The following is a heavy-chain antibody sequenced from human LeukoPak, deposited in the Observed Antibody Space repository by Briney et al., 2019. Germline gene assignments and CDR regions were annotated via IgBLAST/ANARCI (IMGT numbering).Heavy chain of an antibody. CDR3: ATQRRYYGSGSYYRSQPYYYYGMDV. Sequence: SETLSLTCTVSGGSISSYYWSWIRQPPGRGLEWIGYIYYSGSTNYNPSLKSRVTISVDTSKNQFSLKLSSVTAADTAVYYCATQRRYYGSGSYYRSQPYYYYGMDVWGQGTTVTVSS. J-gene: IGHJ6*02. CDR1: GGSISSYY. CDR2: IYYSGST. D-gene: IGHD3-10*01. V-gene: IGHV4-59*08.